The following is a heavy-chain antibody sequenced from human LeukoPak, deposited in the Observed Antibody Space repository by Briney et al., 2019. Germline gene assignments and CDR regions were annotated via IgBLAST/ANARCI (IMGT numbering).Heavy chain of an antibody. J-gene: IGHJ5*02. D-gene: IGHD2-8*01. CDR2: IYYSGST. CDR3: ARICSGDIVLMVYADNWFDP. V-gene: IGHV4-39*01. CDR1: GGSISSSSYY. Sequence: SETLSLTCTVSGGSISSSSYYWGWIRQPPGKGLEWIGSIYYSGSTYYNPSLKSRVTISVDTSKNQFSLKLSSVTAADTAVYYCARICSGDIVLMVYADNWFDPWGQGTLVTVSS.